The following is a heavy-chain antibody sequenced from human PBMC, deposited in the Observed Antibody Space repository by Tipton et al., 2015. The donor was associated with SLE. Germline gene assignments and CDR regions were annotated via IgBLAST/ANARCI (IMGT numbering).Heavy chain of an antibody. D-gene: IGHD3-10*01. CDR3: AREVYGRFPI. Sequence: TLSLTCTVSGGSISSYYWSWIRQPPGKGLEWIGYIYYSGSTNYNPSLKSRVTISVDTSKNQFSLRLTSVTAADSAVYYCAREVYGRFPIWGQGALVTVFS. V-gene: IGHV4-59*01. J-gene: IGHJ4*02. CDR1: GGSISSYY. CDR2: IYYSGST.